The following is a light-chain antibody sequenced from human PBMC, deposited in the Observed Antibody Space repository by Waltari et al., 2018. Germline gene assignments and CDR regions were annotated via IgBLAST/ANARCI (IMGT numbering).Light chain of an antibody. CDR3: QAWDSSTGV. J-gene: IGLJ3*02. CDR1: KLGDNY. V-gene: IGLV3-1*01. CDR2: QDS. Sequence: SYELTQPPSVSVSPGQTASITCSGDKLGDNYASWYQQKPGQSPVLVIYQDSKRPSGIPERFSGSNSGNTATLTISGTQAMDEADYYCQAWDSSTGVFGGGTKLTVL.